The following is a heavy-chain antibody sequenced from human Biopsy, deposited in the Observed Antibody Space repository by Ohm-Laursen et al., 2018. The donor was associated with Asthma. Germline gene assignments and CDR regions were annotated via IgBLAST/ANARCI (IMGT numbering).Heavy chain of an antibody. CDR1: GFTFSSYS. CDR3: AKGEWELLEANFDY. Sequence: SLRLSCSASGFTFSSYSMNWVRQAPGKGLEWVSSISSSSSYIYHADSVKGRFTISRDNAKNSLYLQMNSLRAEDTALYYCAKGEWELLEANFDYWGQGTLVTVSS. J-gene: IGHJ4*02. V-gene: IGHV3-21*04. CDR2: ISSSSSYI. D-gene: IGHD1-26*01.